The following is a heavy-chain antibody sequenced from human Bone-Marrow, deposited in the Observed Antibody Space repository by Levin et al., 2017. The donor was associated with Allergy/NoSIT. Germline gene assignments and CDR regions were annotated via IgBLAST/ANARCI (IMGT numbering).Heavy chain of an antibody. J-gene: IGHJ6*04. CDR3: ARPLGYCSTTCSGWWGRDYDYGMDV. V-gene: IGHV1-46*01. CDR1: GYTFTNYY. CDR2: INPSGGST. Sequence: ASVKVSCKASGYTFTNYYMHWVRQAPGQGLECMGIINPSGGSTSYAQKFQVSVTMTRDTSTSTVYMELSSLRSEDTAVYYCARPLGYCSTTCSGWWGRDYDYGMDVWGKGTTVTVSS. D-gene: IGHD2-2*01.